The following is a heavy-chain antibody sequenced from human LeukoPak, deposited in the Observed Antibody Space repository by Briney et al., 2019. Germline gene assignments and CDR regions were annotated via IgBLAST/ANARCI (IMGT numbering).Heavy chain of an antibody. CDR2: ISSSGSTI. J-gene: IGHJ6*03. D-gene: IGHD1-7*01. Sequence: GTLSLTCAVSGGSITTNYWWSWVRQAPGKGLEWVSYISSSGSTIYYADSVKGRFTISRDNAKNSLYLQMNSLRAEDTAVYYCAKRRGLELLYYYYMDVWGKGTTVTVSS. CDR3: AKRRGLELLYYYYMDV. CDR1: GGSITTNY. V-gene: IGHV3-11*01.